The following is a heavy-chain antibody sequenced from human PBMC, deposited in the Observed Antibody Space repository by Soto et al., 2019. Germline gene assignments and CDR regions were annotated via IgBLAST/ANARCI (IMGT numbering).Heavy chain of an antibody. Sequence: QVQLVESGGGVVQPGRSLRLSCAASGFTFSSYGMHWVRQAPGKGLEWVAVISYDGSNKYYADSVKGRFTISRDNSKNTLYLQMNSPRAEDTAVYYCAKDRPSGGRPYYYGMDVWGQGTTVTVSS. CDR3: AKDRPSGGRPYYYGMDV. J-gene: IGHJ6*02. V-gene: IGHV3-30*18. CDR2: ISYDGSNK. D-gene: IGHD1-26*01. CDR1: GFTFSSYG.